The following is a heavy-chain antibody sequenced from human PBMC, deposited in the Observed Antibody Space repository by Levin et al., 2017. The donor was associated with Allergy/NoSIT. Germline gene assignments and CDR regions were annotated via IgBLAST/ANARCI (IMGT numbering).Heavy chain of an antibody. CDR2: IKQDGSEK. D-gene: IGHD5-12*01. CDR1: GFTFSSYW. CDR3: ARDGGYSGYDSTDL. J-gene: IGHJ2*01. V-gene: IGHV3-7*04. Sequence: GGSLRLSCAASGFTFSSYWMSWVRQAPGKGLEWVANIKQDGSEKYYVDSVKGRFTISRDNAKNSLYLQMNSLRAEDTAVYYCARDGGYSGYDSTDLWGRGTLVTVSS.